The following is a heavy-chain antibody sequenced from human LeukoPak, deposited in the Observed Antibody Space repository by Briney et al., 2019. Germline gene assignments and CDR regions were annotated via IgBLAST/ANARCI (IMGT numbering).Heavy chain of an antibody. J-gene: IGHJ4*02. Sequence: SETLSLTCTVSGGFISSYYWSWIRQPPGKGLEWIGYIFYRGSTKYSPSLKSRVTISVDTSKNQFSLKLSSVTAADTAVYYCARHHAEYPPYFFDFWGQGTLVTVSS. CDR3: ARHHAEYPPYFFDF. V-gene: IGHV4-59*08. CDR1: GGFISSYY. CDR2: IFYRGST. D-gene: IGHD3-9*01.